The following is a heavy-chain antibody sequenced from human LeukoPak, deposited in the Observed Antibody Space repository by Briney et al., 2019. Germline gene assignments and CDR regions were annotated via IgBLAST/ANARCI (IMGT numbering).Heavy chain of an antibody. Sequence: ASVKVSCKASGGTFSSYAISWVRQAPGQGLEWMEWISAYNGNTNYAQKLQRRVTMTTDTSTSTAYMELSSLRSEDTAVYYCACLSGGPYLWGRGTLVTVSP. CDR1: GGTFSSYA. J-gene: IGHJ2*01. CDR2: ISAYNGNT. D-gene: IGHD2-15*01. V-gene: IGHV1-18*01. CDR3: ACLSGGPYL.